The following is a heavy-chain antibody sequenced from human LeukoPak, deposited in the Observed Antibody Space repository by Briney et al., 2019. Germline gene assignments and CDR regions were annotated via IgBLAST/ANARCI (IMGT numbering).Heavy chain of an antibody. J-gene: IGHJ3*02. V-gene: IGHV4-39*01. CDR1: GVSISSSSYY. CDR3: ARHWNAIQLWLPDAFDI. D-gene: IGHD5-18*01. Sequence: PSETLSLTCTVSGVSISSSSYYWGWIRQPPGKGLEWIGSIYYSGSTYYNPSLKSRITISVDTSKNQFSLKLSSVTAADTAVYYCARHWNAIQLWLPDAFDIWGQGTMVTVSS. CDR2: IYYSGST.